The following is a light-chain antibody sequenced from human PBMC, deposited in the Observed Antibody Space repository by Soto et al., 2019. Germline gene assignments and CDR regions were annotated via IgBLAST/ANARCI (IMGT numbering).Light chain of an antibody. V-gene: IGLV2-14*01. J-gene: IGLJ1*01. CDR3: ISYTSSTTLV. CDR2: EVS. CDR1: SSDVGGYNY. Sequence: QSVLTQPASVSGSPGQSITISCTGTSSDVGGYNYVSWYQQYPGKAPKLLIYEVSNRPSGVSNRFSGSKSGNTASLAISGLPAEDEADYYCISYTSSTTLVFGTGTKLTVL.